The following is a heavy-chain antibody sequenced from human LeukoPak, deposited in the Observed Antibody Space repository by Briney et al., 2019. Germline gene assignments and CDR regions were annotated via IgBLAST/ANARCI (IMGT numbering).Heavy chain of an antibody. CDR2: ISAYNGNT. J-gene: IGHJ4*02. CDR3: ARDFLTVTTRFDY. CDR1: GYTFTSYG. D-gene: IGHD4-17*01. Sequence: GASVKVSCKASGYTFTSYGIGWVRQAPGQGLEWMGWISAYNGNTNYAQNLQGRVTMTTDTSTRTAYVELRSLRSDDTAVYYCARDFLTVTTRFDYWGQGTLVTVSS. V-gene: IGHV1-18*01.